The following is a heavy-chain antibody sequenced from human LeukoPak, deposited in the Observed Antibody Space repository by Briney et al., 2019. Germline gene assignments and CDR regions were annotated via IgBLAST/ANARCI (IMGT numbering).Heavy chain of an antibody. CDR3: SREHCSGGSCYSIYYYYYMDV. CDR2: IYYSGST. CDR1: GDSIISGYC. Sequence: SETLSLICTVAGDSIISGYCWGWVRQPPGKGLEWIGWIYYSGSTYYNPSLNSRVTISADTSNNQLSLKLRSVTASDAAADYCSREHCSGGSCYSIYYYYYMDVWGKGTTVTASS. J-gene: IGHJ6*03. V-gene: IGHV4-38-2*02. D-gene: IGHD2-15*01.